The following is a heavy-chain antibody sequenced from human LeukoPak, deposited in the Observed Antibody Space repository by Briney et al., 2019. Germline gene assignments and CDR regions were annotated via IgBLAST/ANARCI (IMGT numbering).Heavy chain of an antibody. CDR3: ARTTPLTASGYDC. CDR1: GYYFTNYH. CDR2: INPYTGDR. D-gene: IGHD2-21*02. V-gene: IGHV1-8*03. J-gene: IGHJ4*02. Sequence: RASVKVSCKTSGYYFTNYHINWVRQASGQGLEWLGWINPYTGDRGYAHRFQGRLTITSDTSISTAYLEMGSLKSDDTAVYFCARTTPLTASGYDCWGQGTLVTVSS.